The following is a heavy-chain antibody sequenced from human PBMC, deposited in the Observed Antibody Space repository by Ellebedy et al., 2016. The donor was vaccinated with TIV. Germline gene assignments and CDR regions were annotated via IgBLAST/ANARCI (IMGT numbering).Heavy chain of an antibody. Sequence: GESLKISXAASGFTVGNNYISWVRQAPGKGLEWVSKISSSSSTIYYAASVRGRFSNSRDNSRNTLYLEMNSLRDEDTAIYSCVKGGWLDYWGPGTLVTVSS. CDR3: VKGGWLDY. V-gene: IGHV3-48*02. CDR2: ISSSSSTI. CDR1: GFTVGNNY. J-gene: IGHJ4*02. D-gene: IGHD6-19*01.